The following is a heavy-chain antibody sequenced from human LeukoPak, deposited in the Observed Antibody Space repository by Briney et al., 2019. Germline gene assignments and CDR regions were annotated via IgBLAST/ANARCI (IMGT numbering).Heavy chain of an antibody. CDR2: INHSGST. D-gene: IGHD5-12*01. CDR3: ARGPIVATTY. Sequence: NSSETLSLTCAVYGGSFSGYYWSWIRQPPGKGLEWIGEINHSGSTNYNPSLKSRVTISVDTSKNQFSLKLSSVTAADTAVYYCARGPIVATTYWGQGTLVTVSS. J-gene: IGHJ4*02. CDR1: GGSFSGYY. V-gene: IGHV4-34*01.